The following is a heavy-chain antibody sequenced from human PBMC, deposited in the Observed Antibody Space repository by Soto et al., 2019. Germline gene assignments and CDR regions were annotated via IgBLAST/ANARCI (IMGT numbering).Heavy chain of an antibody. V-gene: IGHV3-49*03. D-gene: IGHD2-21*02. J-gene: IGHJ3*02. CDR2: IRSKAYGGTT. CDR1: GFTFGDYA. CDR3: TRDPASLVVTAHYDAFDI. Sequence: GGSLRLSCTASGFTFGDYAMSWFRQAPGKGLEWLCFIRSKAYGGTTEYAASVKGRFTISRDDSKSIAYLQMNSLKTEDTAVYYCTRDPASLVVTAHYDAFDIWGQGTMVTVSS.